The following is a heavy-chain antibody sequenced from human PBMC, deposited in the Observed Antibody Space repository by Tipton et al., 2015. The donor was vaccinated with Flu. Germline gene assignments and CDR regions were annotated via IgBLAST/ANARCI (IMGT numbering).Heavy chain of an antibody. CDR2: VYYTGRT. D-gene: IGHD3-9*01. J-gene: IGHJ4*02. V-gene: IGHV4-39*07. CDR1: GDSISTSSYY. Sequence: TLSLTCTVSGDSISTSSYYWGWIRQPPGKGLEWIGSVYYTGRTYYNSSLIGRVTISVDATKNQFSLRLISVTAADTAVYCCARDGPDIRRMLYWGQGALVTVSS. CDR3: ARDGPDIRRMLY.